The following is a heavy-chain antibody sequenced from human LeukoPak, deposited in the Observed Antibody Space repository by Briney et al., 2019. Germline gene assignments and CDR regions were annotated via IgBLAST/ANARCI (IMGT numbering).Heavy chain of an antibody. V-gene: IGHV3-66*02. Sequence: GGSLRLSCAASGYTVSTNYMSWVRQTPGKGLEWVSVIYSGGSTYYADSVKGRFTISRDNSKNMLYLQMNSLRAEDTAVYYCARGSAYSHWGQGALVTVSS. J-gene: IGHJ4*02. CDR1: GYTVSTNY. CDR3: ARGSAYSH. D-gene: IGHD3-22*01. CDR2: IYSGGST.